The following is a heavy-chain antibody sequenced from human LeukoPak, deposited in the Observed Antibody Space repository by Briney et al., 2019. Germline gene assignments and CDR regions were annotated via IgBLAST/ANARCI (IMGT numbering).Heavy chain of an antibody. CDR3: ARTNYGRMYWYFDL. Sequence: SGTLSLTCAVSGGPISTDNWWSWVRQPPGKGLEWIAEVYHGGSTNHNPSLKSRVTISLDKSKNQFSLKLSSVTAADTAVYYCARTNYGRMYWYFDLWGRGTLVTVSS. V-gene: IGHV4-4*02. CDR2: VYHGGST. J-gene: IGHJ2*01. CDR1: GGPISTDNW. D-gene: IGHD3-10*01.